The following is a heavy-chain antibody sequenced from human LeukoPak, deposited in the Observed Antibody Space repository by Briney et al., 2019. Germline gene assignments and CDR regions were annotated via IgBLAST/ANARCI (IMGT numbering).Heavy chain of an antibody. CDR2: IWYDGRNK. Sequence: PGGSLRLSCVVSGFRFNSYGMHWVRQAPGKGLEWVAVIWYDGRNKKYADSVKGRFTVSRDNSKNTLYLQMNSLRAEDTAVYYCAKGGYCSGGSCPLYYYYMDVWGKGTTVTVSS. CDR3: AKGGYCSGGSCPLYYYYMDV. D-gene: IGHD2-15*01. CDR1: GFRFNSYG. V-gene: IGHV3-33*06. J-gene: IGHJ6*03.